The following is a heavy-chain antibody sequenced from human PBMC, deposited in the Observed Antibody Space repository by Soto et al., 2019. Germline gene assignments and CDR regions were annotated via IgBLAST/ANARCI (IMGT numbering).Heavy chain of an antibody. CDR1: GFTFSSYA. CDR2: ISGSGDVI. Sequence: EVHLLESGGNLVQPGGSLRLSCAASGFTFSSYAMSWVRQAPGKGPEWVSSISGSGDVIHYADSVKGRFTISRDNSKNTLWLQMNSLRAEDTAVYYCAIAIRFLDMALDNWGQGALVTVSS. D-gene: IGHD3-9*01. J-gene: IGHJ4*02. CDR3: AIAIRFLDMALDN. V-gene: IGHV3-23*01.